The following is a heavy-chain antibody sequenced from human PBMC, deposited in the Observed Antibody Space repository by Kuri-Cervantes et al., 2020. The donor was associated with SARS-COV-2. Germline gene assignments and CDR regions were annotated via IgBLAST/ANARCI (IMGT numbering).Heavy chain of an antibody. D-gene: IGHD3-16*01. CDR2: ISYDGSNK. Sequence: GESLKISCAAYGFTFSSYAMHWVRQAPGKGLEWVAVISYDGSNKYYADSVKGRFTISRDNSKNTLYLQMNSLRAEDTAVYYCARDPGGTSWGQGTLVTVSS. CDR3: ARDPGGTS. V-gene: IGHV3-30-3*01. CDR1: GFTFSSYA. J-gene: IGHJ4*02.